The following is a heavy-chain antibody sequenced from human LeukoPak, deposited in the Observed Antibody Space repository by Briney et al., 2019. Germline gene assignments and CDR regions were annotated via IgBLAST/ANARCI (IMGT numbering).Heavy chain of an antibody. J-gene: IGHJ4*02. Sequence: ASVKVSCKASGYNFTDYYIHWVRQAPGQGLEWMRWINPKSGGTNYAQKFRGRVTMTRDTSISTAYMELSGLRSEDTAVYYCATVSGYSSSWYFDYWGQGTLVTVSS. CDR3: ATVSGYSSSWYFDY. CDR1: GYNFTDYY. V-gene: IGHV1-2*02. CDR2: INPKSGGT. D-gene: IGHD6-13*01.